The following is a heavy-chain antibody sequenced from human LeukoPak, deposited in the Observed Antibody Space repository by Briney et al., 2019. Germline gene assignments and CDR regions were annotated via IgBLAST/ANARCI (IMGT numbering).Heavy chain of an antibody. J-gene: IGHJ6*04. V-gene: IGHV3-48*03. D-gene: IGHD3-10*02. Sequence: GGSLRLSCAASGFTFSSYEMNWVRQAPGKGLEWASYISSSGSTIYYADSVKGRFTISRDNAKNSLCLQMNSLRAEDTAVYYCAELGITMIGGVWGKGTTVTISS. CDR1: GFTFSSYE. CDR3: AELGITMIGGV. CDR2: ISSSGSTI.